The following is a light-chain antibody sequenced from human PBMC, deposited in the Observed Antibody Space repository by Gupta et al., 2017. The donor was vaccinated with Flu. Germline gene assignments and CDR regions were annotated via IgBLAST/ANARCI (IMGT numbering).Light chain of an antibody. J-gene: IGLJ1*01. CDR2: GVS. CDR1: SSDVGGYNY. Sequence: QSALTQPASVSGSPGPSITISCSGTSSDVGGYNYVSWYQQPPATAHNLLFYGVSNRTAGVSNRFSGSKSGTTASLTISGLQDEDEADYYCTSYTTSNTGVFGTGTRLTVL. CDR3: TSYTTSNTGV. V-gene: IGLV2-14*01.